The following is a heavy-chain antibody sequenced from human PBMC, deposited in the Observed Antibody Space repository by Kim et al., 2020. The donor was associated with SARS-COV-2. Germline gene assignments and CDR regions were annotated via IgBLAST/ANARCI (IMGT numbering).Heavy chain of an antibody. CDR3: AKSTGTALGSYES. D-gene: IGHD3-16*01. V-gene: IGHV3-23*01. J-gene: IGHJ5*02. Sequence: GGSLRLSCAVSVFTFSNFAVSWVRHAPGKGLEWVSTITGSGDSTYYADSVKGRFTVSRDNSKNTVYLHMYSLRAEDTALYYCAKSTGTALGSYESWGQGTLVTVSS. CDR2: ITGSGDST. CDR1: VFTFSNFA.